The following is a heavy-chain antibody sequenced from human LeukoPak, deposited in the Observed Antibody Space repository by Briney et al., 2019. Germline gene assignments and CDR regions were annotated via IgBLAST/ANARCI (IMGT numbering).Heavy chain of an antibody. V-gene: IGHV3-30-3*01. CDR2: ISYDGSNK. Sequence: GGSLRLSCAASGFTFSSYAMHWVRQAPGKGLEWVAVISYDGSNKYYADSVKGRFTISRDNSKNTLYLQMNSLRAEDTAVYYCARDHSPNYGSGGYYKGPRPYGMDVWGQGTTVTVSS. CDR3: ARDHSPNYGSGGYYKGPRPYGMDV. CDR1: GFTFSSYA. D-gene: IGHD3-10*01. J-gene: IGHJ6*02.